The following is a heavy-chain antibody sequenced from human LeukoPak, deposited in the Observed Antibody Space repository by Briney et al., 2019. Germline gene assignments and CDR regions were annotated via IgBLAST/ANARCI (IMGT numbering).Heavy chain of an antibody. CDR3: ARDPDYGDYESHFDY. Sequence: PGGSLRLSCAASGFTFSSYSMNWVRQAPGKGLEWVSYISSSSSTICYADSVKGRFTISRDNAKNSLYLQMNSLRDEDTAVYYCARDPDYGDYESHFDYWGQGTLVTVSS. J-gene: IGHJ4*02. CDR2: ISSSSSTI. CDR1: GFTFSSYS. V-gene: IGHV3-48*02. D-gene: IGHD4-17*01.